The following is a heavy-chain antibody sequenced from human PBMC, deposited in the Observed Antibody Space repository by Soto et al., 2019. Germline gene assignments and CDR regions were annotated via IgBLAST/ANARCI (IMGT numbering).Heavy chain of an antibody. CDR2: FDPEDGET. V-gene: IGHV1-24*01. D-gene: IGHD5-12*01. CDR3: AHIGSGYARYYFDY. CDR1: GYTLTELS. Sequence: GASVKVSCKVSGYTLTELSMHWVRQAPGKGLEWMGGFDPEDGETIYAQKFQGRVTMTEDTSTDTAYMELTNMDPVDTATYYCAHIGSGYARYYFDYWGQGTLVTVSS. J-gene: IGHJ4*02.